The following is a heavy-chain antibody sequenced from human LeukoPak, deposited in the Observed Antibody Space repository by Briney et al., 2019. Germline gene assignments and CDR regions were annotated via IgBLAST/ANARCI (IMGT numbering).Heavy chain of an antibody. V-gene: IGHV3-13*01. CDR1: GFTFSSYD. J-gene: IGHJ4*02. Sequence: GGSLRLSCAASGFTFSSYDMHWFPQATGKVLEWVSAIGTAGDTYYPGSVKGRFTISRENAKNSLYLQMNSLRAGDTAVYYCARVARGSSGYYYFDYWGQGTLVTVSS. D-gene: IGHD3-22*01. CDR3: ARVARGSSGYYYFDY. CDR2: IGTAGDT.